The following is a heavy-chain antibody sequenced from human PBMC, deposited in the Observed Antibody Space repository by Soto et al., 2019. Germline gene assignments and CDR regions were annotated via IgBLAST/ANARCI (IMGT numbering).Heavy chain of an antibody. J-gene: IGHJ5*02. Sequence: EVQLVESGGGLVKPGGSLRLSCAASGFTFSSYSMNWVRQAPGKGLEWVSSISSSSSYIYYADSVKGRFTISRDNAKNSLYLQMNSLRAEDTAVYYCARPYSSDWLGDWYDPWSQGTLITVSS. CDR1: GFTFSSYS. CDR2: ISSSSSYI. D-gene: IGHD6-19*01. CDR3: ARPYSSDWLGDWYDP. V-gene: IGHV3-21*01.